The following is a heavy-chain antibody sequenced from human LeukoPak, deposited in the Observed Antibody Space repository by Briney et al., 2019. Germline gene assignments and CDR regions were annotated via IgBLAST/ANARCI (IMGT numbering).Heavy chain of an antibody. CDR3: AREGSIAAAGTPRLPRFDY. D-gene: IGHD6-13*01. Sequence: ASVKVPCKASGYTFTSYYMHWVRQAPGQGLEWMGIINPSGGSTSYAQKFQGRVTMTRDTSTSTVYMELSSLRSEDTAVYYCAREGSIAAAGTPRLPRFDYWGQGTLVTVSS. CDR2: INPSGGST. V-gene: IGHV1-46*01. J-gene: IGHJ4*02. CDR1: GYTFTSYY.